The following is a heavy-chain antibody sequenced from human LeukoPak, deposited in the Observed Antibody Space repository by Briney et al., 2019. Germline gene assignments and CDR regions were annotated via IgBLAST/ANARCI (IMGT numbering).Heavy chain of an antibody. J-gene: IGHJ4*02. D-gene: IGHD5-18*01. CDR2: ISYDGSNK. CDR1: GFTFSSYG. V-gene: IGHV3-30*03. Sequence: GGSLRLSCAASGFTFSSYGMHWVRQAPGKGLEWVAVISYDGSNKYYADSVKGRFTISRDNSKNTLYLQMNSLRAEDTAVYYCARDHGYSYGSAPHYWGQGTLVTVSS. CDR3: ARDHGYSYGSAPHY.